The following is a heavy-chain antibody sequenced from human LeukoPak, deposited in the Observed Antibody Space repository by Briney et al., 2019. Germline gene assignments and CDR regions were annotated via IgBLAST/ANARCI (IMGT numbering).Heavy chain of an antibody. Sequence: SETLSLTCAVSDGSISSKSCYWGWIRQPPGRGLEWIGTIYYSGSTYYNPSLTSRVTISVDTSNNQFSLKLSSVTAADTAVYYCARVAPGGYFDYWGQGTLVTVSS. CDR2: IYYSGST. J-gene: IGHJ4*02. CDR1: DGSISSKSCY. V-gene: IGHV4-39*02. CDR3: ARVAPGGYFDY.